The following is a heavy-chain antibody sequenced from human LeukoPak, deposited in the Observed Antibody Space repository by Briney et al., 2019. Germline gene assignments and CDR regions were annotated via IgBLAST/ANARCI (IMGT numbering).Heavy chain of an antibody. D-gene: IGHD3/OR15-3a*01. CDR2: IYYSGST. Sequence: ETLSLTCTVSGGSISSYYWSWIRQPPGKGLEWIGYIYYSGSTNYNPSLKSRVTISVDTSKNQFSLKLSSVTAADTAVYYCARQTGSGLFILPGGQGTLVTVSS. CDR3: ARQTGSGLFILP. V-gene: IGHV4-59*01. J-gene: IGHJ4*02. CDR1: GGSISSYY.